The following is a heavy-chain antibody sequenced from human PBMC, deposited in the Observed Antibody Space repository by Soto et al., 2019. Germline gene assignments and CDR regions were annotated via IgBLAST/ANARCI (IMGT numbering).Heavy chain of an antibody. CDR3: ARRHCSGGSCYSNWFDP. V-gene: IGHV1-69*04. D-gene: IGHD2-15*01. Sequence: GASVKVSCKASGYTFTSYGISWVRQAPGQGLEWMGRIIPILGKANYAQKLQGRVTITADKSTSTAYMELSSLRSEDTAVYYCARRHCSGGSCYSNWFDPWGQGTLVTVSS. CDR2: IIPILGKA. CDR1: GYTFTSYG. J-gene: IGHJ5*02.